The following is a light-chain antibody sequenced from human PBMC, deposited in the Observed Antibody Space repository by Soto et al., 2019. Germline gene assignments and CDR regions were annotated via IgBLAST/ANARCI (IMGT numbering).Light chain of an antibody. CDR2: EVT. CDR3: TSYSSIPPHVL. V-gene: IGLV2-14*01. Sequence: QSVLTQPASVSGSPGQSITISCTVTNSDIGSYDYVSWYQHHPGTAPKLIIFEVTYRFSGVSGRFSASKSANTASLTISGLQPEDEAVYYCTSYSSIPPHVLFGGGTKVTAL. J-gene: IGLJ2*01. CDR1: NSDIGSYDY.